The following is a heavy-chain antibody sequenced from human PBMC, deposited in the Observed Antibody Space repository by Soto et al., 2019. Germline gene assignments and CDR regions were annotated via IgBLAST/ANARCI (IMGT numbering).Heavy chain of an antibody. D-gene: IGHD5-18*01. Sequence: PSETLSLTCAVSGGSISSSNWWSWVRQPPGKGLEWIGEIYHSGSTNYNPSLKSRVTISVDKSKNQFSLKLSSVTAADTAVYYCATLNVDPAMASDYWGQGTLVTVSS. V-gene: IGHV4-4*02. CDR1: GGSISSSNW. CDR3: ATLNVDPAMASDY. J-gene: IGHJ4*02. CDR2: IYHSGST.